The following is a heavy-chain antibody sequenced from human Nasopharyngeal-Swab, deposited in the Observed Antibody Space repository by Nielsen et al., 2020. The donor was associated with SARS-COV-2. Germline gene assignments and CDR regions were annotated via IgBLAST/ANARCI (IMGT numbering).Heavy chain of an antibody. V-gene: IGHV3-30*18. D-gene: IGHD3-10*01. J-gene: IGHJ4*02. CDR2: ISYDGSNK. CDR1: GFTFSSYG. CDR3: AKDSALDY. Sequence: GKSLKISCAASGFTFSSYGMHWVRQAPGKGLEWVAVISYDGSNKYYADSVKGRFTISRDNSKNTLYLQMNSLRAEDTAVYYCAKDSALDYWGQGTLVTVSS.